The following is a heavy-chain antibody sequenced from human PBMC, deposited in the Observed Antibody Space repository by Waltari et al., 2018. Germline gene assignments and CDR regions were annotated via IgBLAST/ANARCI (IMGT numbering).Heavy chain of an antibody. J-gene: IGHJ4*02. V-gene: IGHV1-8*01. CDR1: GYSFTNFA. Sequence: QVQLVQSGAEVKKPGASVKVSCKASGYSFTNFAINRVRQATGQGLEWMGWMNPNSGNTGYAEKFQDRVTMTSNISISSAYVELRSLRSEDTAVYYCARKTSRTIEYWGQGTLVTVSS. CDR3: ARKTSRTIEY. D-gene: IGHD2-2*01. CDR2: MNPNSGNT.